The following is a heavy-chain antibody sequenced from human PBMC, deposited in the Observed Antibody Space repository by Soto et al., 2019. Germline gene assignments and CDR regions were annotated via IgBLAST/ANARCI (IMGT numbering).Heavy chain of an antibody. CDR3: ARTAQGQPLDY. J-gene: IGHJ4*02. Sequence: EVQLVESGGGLVQPGRSLRLSCAASGFTFDDYAMHWVRQAPGKGLEWVSGISWNSGSIGYADSVKGRFTISRDNAKNSLYLQMNSLRAEDTALYYCARTAQGQPLDYWGQGTLVTVSS. V-gene: IGHV3-9*01. CDR1: GFTFDDYA. CDR2: ISWNSGSI. D-gene: IGHD5-18*01.